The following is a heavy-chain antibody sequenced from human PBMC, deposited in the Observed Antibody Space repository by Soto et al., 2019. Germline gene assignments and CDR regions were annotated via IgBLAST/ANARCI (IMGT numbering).Heavy chain of an antibody. J-gene: IGHJ6*02. D-gene: IGHD3-10*01. CDR3: ARDRAGTNPLYYYYGMDV. V-gene: IGHV4-31*03. CDR1: GGSISSGGYY. Sequence: QVQLQESGPGLVKPSQTLSLTCTVSGGSISSGGYYWSWIRQHPGKGLEWIGYIYYSGSTYYNPSLESRVTISVDTSKNQFSLKLSSVTAADTAVYYCARDRAGTNPLYYYYGMDVWGQGTTVTVSS. CDR2: IYYSGST.